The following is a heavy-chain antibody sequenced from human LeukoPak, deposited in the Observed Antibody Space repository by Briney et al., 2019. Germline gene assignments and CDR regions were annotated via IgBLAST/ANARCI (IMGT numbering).Heavy chain of an antibody. V-gene: IGHV3-48*01. D-gene: IGHD5-24*01. J-gene: IGHJ4*02. CDR2: ISSSSSTI. Sequence: GGSLRLSCAASGFTFSSYSMNWVRQAPGKGLEWVSYISSSSSTIYYADSVKGRFTISRDNAKNSLYLQMNSLRAEDTAVYYCARQRDGYNYAAEFDYWGQGTLVTVSS. CDR1: GFTFSSYS. CDR3: ARQRDGYNYAAEFDY.